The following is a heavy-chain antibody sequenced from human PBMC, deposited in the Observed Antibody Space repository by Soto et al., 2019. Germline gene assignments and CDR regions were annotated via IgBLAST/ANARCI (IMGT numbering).Heavy chain of an antibody. CDR2: IRSKTNSYAT. V-gene: IGHV3-73*01. D-gene: IGHD3-16*02. CDR3: TRHLGGLSFPRAFDI. CDR1: GFTVSGSA. J-gene: IGHJ3*02. Sequence: EVQLVESGGGLVQPGGSLKLSCAASGFTVSGSAVHWVRQASGKGLEWVGRIRSKTNSYATAYAASVKGRFTISRDDSKTTAYLQRNSLKTEDTAVYYCTRHLGGLSFPRAFDIWGQGTMVTVSS.